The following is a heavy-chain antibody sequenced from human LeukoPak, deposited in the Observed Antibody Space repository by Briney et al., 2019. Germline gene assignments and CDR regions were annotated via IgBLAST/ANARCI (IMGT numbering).Heavy chain of an antibody. J-gene: IGHJ4*02. CDR3: ATTSMVRGVRYYFDY. Sequence: PSETLSLTCAVSGGSISSSNWWSWVRQPPGKGLEWIGEIYHSGSTNYNPSLKSRVTISVDKSKNQFSLKLSSVTAADTAVYYCATTSMVRGVRYYFDYWGQGTPVTVSS. CDR1: GGSISSSNW. V-gene: IGHV4-4*02. D-gene: IGHD3-10*01. CDR2: IYHSGST.